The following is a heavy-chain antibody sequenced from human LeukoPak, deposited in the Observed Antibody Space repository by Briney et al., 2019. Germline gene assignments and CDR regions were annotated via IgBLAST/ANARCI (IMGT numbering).Heavy chain of an antibody. D-gene: IGHD2-21*02. CDR2: INPSGDST. CDR3: ASVLYCGADCYSGRYFFDY. Sequence: ASVKVSCKSSGFTFTDEYIHWVRQAPGQGLEWMGIINPSGDSTSYAQKFQGRVTMTRDTSTSTVYMELSSLRSEDTAVYYCASVLYCGADCYSGRYFFDYWGQGTLVTVSS. CDR1: GFTFTDEY. J-gene: IGHJ4*02. V-gene: IGHV1-46*01.